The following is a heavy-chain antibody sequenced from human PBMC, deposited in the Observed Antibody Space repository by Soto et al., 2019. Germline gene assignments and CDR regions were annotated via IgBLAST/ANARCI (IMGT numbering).Heavy chain of an antibody. CDR2: IFDSGST. D-gene: IGHD2-8*01. J-gene: IGHJ2*01. V-gene: IGHV4-30-4*01. CDR3: AREIMPLTNDWYFDL. Sequence: QVQLQESGPGLVKPSETLSHTCTVSGGSISGGVHSWSWIHQPPGKGLEWIGHIFDSGSTYYNPSLKSRLTISVDTSKNQFSLRLSSVTAEDTAVYYCAREIMPLTNDWYFDLWGRGTLVTVSS. CDR1: GGSISGGVHS.